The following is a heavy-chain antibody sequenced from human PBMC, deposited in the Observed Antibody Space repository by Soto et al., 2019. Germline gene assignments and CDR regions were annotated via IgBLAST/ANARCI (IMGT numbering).Heavy chain of an antibody. CDR3: ARDXPYYGSGSDDYYYYYGMDV. V-gene: IGHV3-66*01. Sequence: EVQLVESGGGLVQPGGSLRLSCAASGFTVSSNYMSWVRQAPXXXLXXXXXXXXGXSTYYADSVKGRFTISRDNSKNTLYLQMNSLRAEDTAVYYCARDXPYYGSGSDDYYYYYGMDVWGQGTTVTVSS. CDR1: GFTVSSNY. J-gene: IGHJ6*02. D-gene: IGHD3-10*01. CDR2: XXXGXST.